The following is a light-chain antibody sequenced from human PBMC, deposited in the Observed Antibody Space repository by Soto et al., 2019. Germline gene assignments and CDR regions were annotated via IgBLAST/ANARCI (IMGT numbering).Light chain of an antibody. CDR3: QQYNNWPLT. J-gene: IGKJ4*01. CDR1: HRVSTY. V-gene: IGKV3-15*01. CDR2: DVS. Sequence: EIVMTQSPATLSVSPGSSSTLSCRASHRVSTYLAWYQQKPGQAPRLLIYDVSTRATGIPDRFSGSGSGTEFTLTISSLHFEDIAVYYCQQYNNWPLTFGGGTTGDIK.